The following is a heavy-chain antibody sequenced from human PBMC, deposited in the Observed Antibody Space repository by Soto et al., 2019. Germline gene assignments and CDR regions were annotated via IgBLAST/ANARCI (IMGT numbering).Heavy chain of an antibody. CDR3: ARREAADGNAPYY. V-gene: IGHV1-8*01. CDR2: MNPNTGST. Sequence: QVQLVQSGAEVRKPGASVKVSCKSSGYTFTSYDIHCVRQATGQGLEWMGWMNPNTGSTRYAQKDQGRFTMTRDTSSSTDYMGWGSMRCDDTAVYYCARREAADGNAPYYWGQGTLVTVSS. D-gene: IGHD2-15*01. J-gene: IGHJ4*02. CDR1: GYTFTSYD.